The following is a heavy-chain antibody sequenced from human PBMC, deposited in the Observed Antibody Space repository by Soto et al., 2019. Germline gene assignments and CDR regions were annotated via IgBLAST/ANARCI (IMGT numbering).Heavy chain of an antibody. CDR1: GFTFGSYA. Sequence: EVQLLESGEGLVQPGGSPRLSCVVSGFTFGSYAMSWVRQAPGKGLEWVSAISGGGSDSYYADSVKGRFAISRDDSKNTLFLQVNSLRAEDTAVYFCVKEGTGTTSAVFDYWGQGTLVTVSS. V-gene: IGHV3-23*01. D-gene: IGHD1-7*01. CDR3: VKEGTGTTSAVFDY. CDR2: ISGGGSDS. J-gene: IGHJ4*02.